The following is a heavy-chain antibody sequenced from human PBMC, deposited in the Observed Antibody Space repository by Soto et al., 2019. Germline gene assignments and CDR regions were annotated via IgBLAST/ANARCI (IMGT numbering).Heavy chain of an antibody. Sequence: QLQLQESGPGLVKPSETLSLTCSVSGGSITTSSYNWDWIRQPPGKGLEWIGTIYYDGSTSYNPSLKSQVTISVDTSVNLFPLQVNTVTAADVAVYYCARFYGNAFDVWGRGTVVTVSS. CDR2: IYYDGST. V-gene: IGHV4-39*02. D-gene: IGHD3-10*01. CDR1: GGSITTSSYN. CDR3: ARFYGNAFDV. J-gene: IGHJ3*01.